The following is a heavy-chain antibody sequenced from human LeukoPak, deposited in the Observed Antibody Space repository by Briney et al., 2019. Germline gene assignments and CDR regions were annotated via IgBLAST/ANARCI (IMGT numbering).Heavy chain of an antibody. CDR1: GFTLSGYS. V-gene: IGHV3-48*04. CDR3: ARAHLTVTNYFDY. J-gene: IGHJ4*02. D-gene: IGHD4-17*01. Sequence: GGSLRLSCAASGFTLSGYSMNWVRQAPGKGLEWVSYISSSGSTIYYADSVKGRFTISRDNAKNSLYLQMNTLRAEDTAVYYCARAHLTVTNYFDYWGQGTLVTVSS. CDR2: ISSSGSTI.